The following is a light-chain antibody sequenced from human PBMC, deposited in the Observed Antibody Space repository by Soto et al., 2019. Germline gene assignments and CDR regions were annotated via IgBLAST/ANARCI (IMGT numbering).Light chain of an antibody. CDR2: EAS. CDR3: SLYTSENTYG. CDR1: STDFVSYNR. J-gene: IGLJ1*01. V-gene: IGLV2-18*01. Sequence: QSALTQPPSVSGSPGQSVTISCTGTSTDFVSYNRVSWYQQPPATAPKLIIYEASNRPSGVPDRFSGSKSGNTASLTISGLQAADEADYYCSLYTSENTYGFGTGTKVTVL.